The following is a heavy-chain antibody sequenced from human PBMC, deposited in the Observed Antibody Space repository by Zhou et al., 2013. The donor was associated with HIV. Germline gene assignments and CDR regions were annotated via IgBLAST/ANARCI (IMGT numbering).Heavy chain of an antibody. CDR3: ARDWFSGTSDCFDY. V-gene: IGHV1-2*02. J-gene: IGHJ4*02. D-gene: IGHD1-26*01. CDR1: GYTFTAHY. Sequence: QVQLVQSGAEVKKPGASVKVSCKASGYTFTAHYIHWVRQAPGQGLEWMGWINPNSGGTNYAQNFQGRVTMTTDTSISTAYMEVSRLTSDDTAVYYCARDWFSGTSDCFDYWGQGTLVTVSS. CDR2: INPNSGGT.